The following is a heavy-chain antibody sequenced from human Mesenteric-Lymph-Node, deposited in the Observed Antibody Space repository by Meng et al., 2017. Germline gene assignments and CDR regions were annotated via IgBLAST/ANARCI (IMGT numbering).Heavy chain of an antibody. CDR3: AKVITAASLDMAFDD. V-gene: IGHV3-33*06. CDR1: GFTFSSYG. J-gene: IGHJ4*02. D-gene: IGHD6-13*01. CDR2: IWYDGSNK. Sequence: GGSLRLSCAASGFTFSSYGMHWVRQAPGKGLEWVAVIWYDGSNKYYADSVKGRFTISRDNSKNTLYLQMNSLRAEDTAIYYCAKVITAASLDMAFDDWGQGTLVTVSS.